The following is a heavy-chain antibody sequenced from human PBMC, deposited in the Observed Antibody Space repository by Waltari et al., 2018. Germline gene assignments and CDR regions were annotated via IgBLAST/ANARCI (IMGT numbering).Heavy chain of an antibody. D-gene: IGHD1-20*01. V-gene: IGHV3-7*01. CDR3: ARDNNFYADDL. CDR2: RHPEGVVA. J-gene: IGHJ5*02. CDR1: GFMLKNHW. Sequence: QLVQSGGALVQPGGSRRLSCVASGFMLKNHWMLWVRQAPGKGRQWVAKRHPEGVVANYADSVKGRFTVSRDNAKNSLYLQMTSLTTDDTAVYFCARDNNFYADDLWGQGAQVTVSS.